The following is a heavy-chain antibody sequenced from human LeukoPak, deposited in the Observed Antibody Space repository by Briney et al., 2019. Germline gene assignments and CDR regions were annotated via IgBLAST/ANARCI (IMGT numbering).Heavy chain of an antibody. J-gene: IGHJ3*02. Sequence: QAGGSLRLSCAASGFTFSSYAMSWVRQAPGMGLEWVSAISGSGGSTYYADSVKGRFTISRDNSKNTLYLQMNSLRAEDTAVYYCAKRFFGVKGAFDIWGQGTMVTVSS. CDR1: GFTFSSYA. V-gene: IGHV3-23*01. CDR3: AKRFFGVKGAFDI. D-gene: IGHD3-16*01. CDR2: ISGSGGST.